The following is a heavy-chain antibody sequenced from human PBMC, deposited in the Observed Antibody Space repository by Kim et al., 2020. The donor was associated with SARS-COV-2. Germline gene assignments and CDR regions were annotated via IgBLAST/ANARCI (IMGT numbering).Heavy chain of an antibody. D-gene: IGHD4-17*01. CDR3: AKGPQTTVTTPWFDP. CDR2: ISYDGSNK. Sequence: GGSLRLSCAASGFTFSSYGMHWVRQAPGKGLEWVAVISYDGSNKYYADSVKGRFTISRDNSKNTLYLQMNSLRAEDTAVYYCAKGPQTTVTTPWFDPWGQGTLVTVSS. V-gene: IGHV3-30*18. CDR1: GFTFSSYG. J-gene: IGHJ5*02.